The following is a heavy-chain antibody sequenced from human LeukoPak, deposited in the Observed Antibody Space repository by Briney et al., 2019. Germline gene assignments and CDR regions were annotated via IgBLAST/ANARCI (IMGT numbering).Heavy chain of an antibody. CDR1: GYTFTGYY. D-gene: IGHD3-22*01. Sequence: ASVKVCCKASGYTFTGYYMHWVRQAPGQGLEWMGWINPNRGGTNYAQKFRGRVTMTRDTSISTAYMELSRLRSDDTAVYYWARGPSDYYDSSGQFDYWGQGTLVTVSS. CDR2: INPNRGGT. CDR3: ARGPSDYYDSSGQFDY. J-gene: IGHJ4*02. V-gene: IGHV1-2*02.